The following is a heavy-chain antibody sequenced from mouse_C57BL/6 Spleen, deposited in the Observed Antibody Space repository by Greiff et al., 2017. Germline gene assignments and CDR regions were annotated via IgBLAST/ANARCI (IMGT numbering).Heavy chain of an antibody. V-gene: IGHV1-64*01. Sequence: QIQLQQPGAELVKPGASVKLSCKASGYTFTSYWMHWVKQRPGQGLEWIGMIHPNSGRTNYNEKFKSKATLTVDKSSSTAYMQLSSLTSEDSAVYYCARGEITTVVAPFAYWGQGTLVTVSA. CDR3: ARGEITTVVAPFAY. J-gene: IGHJ3*01. D-gene: IGHD1-1*01. CDR2: IHPNSGRT. CDR1: GYTFTSYW.